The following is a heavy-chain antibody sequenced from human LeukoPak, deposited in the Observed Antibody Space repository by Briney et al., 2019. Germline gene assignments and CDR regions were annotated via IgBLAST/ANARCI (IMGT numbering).Heavy chain of an antibody. V-gene: IGHV3-23*01. J-gene: IGHJ4*02. CDR3: AKNTGQSSGYSYGYDY. CDR2: ISGNGGST. Sequence: PGGSLRLSCAASGFTFNIYAVDWVRQAPGKGLEWVSNISGNGGSTYYADSVKGRFTISRDNSKNTLYLQMNSLRAEDTAVYYCAKNTGQSSGYSYGYDYWGQGTLVTVSS. D-gene: IGHD5-18*01. CDR1: GFTFNIYA.